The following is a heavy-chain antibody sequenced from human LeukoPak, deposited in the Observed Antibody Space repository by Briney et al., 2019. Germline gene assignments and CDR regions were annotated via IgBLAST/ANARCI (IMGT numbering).Heavy chain of an antibody. D-gene: IGHD5-24*01. CDR2: VYRNGNT. Sequence: SSETLSLSCTVSGGSIGEYYWTWIRQPPGKGLHWIGFVYRNGNTRYNPSLKSRVTISVDTSENQFSLNLTSVTSADTAVYYCARANPLYDGYHFDLWGQGSLVTVSS. V-gene: IGHV4-59*01. CDR1: GGSIGEYY. CDR3: ARANPLYDGYHFDL. J-gene: IGHJ4*02.